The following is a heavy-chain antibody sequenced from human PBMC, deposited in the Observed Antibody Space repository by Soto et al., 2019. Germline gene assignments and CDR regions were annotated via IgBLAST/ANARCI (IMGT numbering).Heavy chain of an antibody. D-gene: IGHD3-22*01. Sequence: SETLSLTCAVSGGSISSGGYSWNWIRQPPGKGLEWIGYVYHSGTTYYNPSLKSRVTISVDRSKNQFSLKLSSVTAADTAVYYCARLYYYDSSGYSDNWFDPWGQGTLVTVSS. CDR3: ARLYYYDSSGYSDNWFDP. V-gene: IGHV4-30-2*01. CDR2: VYHSGTT. J-gene: IGHJ5*02. CDR1: GGSISSGGYS.